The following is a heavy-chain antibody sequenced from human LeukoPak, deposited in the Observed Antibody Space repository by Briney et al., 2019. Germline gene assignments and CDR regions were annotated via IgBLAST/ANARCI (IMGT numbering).Heavy chain of an antibody. CDR1: GFTFSACG. J-gene: IGHJ5*02. CDR2: ISHDGSYK. V-gene: IGHV3-30*18. Sequence: GGSLRLSCAASGFTFSACGMHWVRQAPGQGLEWVAVISHDGSYKYFADSVKGRFTISRDNSKNTLYLQLNSLRADDTAVYYCAKDDDFIGYVPGWFDPWGQGTLDTVSS. CDR3: AKDDDFIGYVPGWFDP. D-gene: IGHD3-3*01.